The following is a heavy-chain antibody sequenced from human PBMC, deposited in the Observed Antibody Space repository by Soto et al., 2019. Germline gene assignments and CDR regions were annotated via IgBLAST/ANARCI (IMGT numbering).Heavy chain of an antibody. CDR3: ARGRDCGGDCPNWFDP. Sequence: EVQLVESGGGLVQPGGSLRLSCAASGFTVSSNYMSWVRQAPGKGLEWVSVIYSGGSTYYADSVKGRFTISRHNSKNTLYLQMNSPRAEDTAVYYWARGRDCGGDCPNWFDPWGQGTLVTVSS. D-gene: IGHD2-21*02. CDR2: IYSGGST. J-gene: IGHJ5*02. CDR1: GFTVSSNY. V-gene: IGHV3-53*04.